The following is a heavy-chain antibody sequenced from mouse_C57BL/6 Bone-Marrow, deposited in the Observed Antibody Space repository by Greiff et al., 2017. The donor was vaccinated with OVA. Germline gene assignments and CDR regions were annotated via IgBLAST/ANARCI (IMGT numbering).Heavy chain of an antibody. D-gene: IGHD3-2*02. Sequence: EVKLVESGPGLVKPSQSLSLTCSVTGYSITSGYYWNWIRQFPGNKLEWMGYISYDGSNNYNPSLKNRISITRDTSKNQFFLKLNSVTTEETDTYYGASSELRLGAWFDYWGKGTLVTVSA. CDR2: ISYDGSN. J-gene: IGHJ3*01. CDR3: ASSELRLGAWFDY. CDR1: GYSITSGYY. V-gene: IGHV3-6*01.